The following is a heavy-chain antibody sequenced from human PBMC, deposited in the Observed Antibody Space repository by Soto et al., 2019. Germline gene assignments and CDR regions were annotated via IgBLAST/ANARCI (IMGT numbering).Heavy chain of an antibody. D-gene: IGHD1-1*01. CDR3: ARGKGMEENYYYHGMDV. J-gene: IGHJ6*02. CDR1: GYSFTTYA. CDR2: INGGNGNT. V-gene: IGHV1-3*01. Sequence: QVQVVQSGAEVKKPGASVKISCKASGYSFTTYAMHWVRQAPGQSLEWMAWINGGNGNTKYSQKFQDRVTITRDTSANIAHMGLRSLRSEDSAVYYCARGKGMEENYYYHGMDVWGQGTTVSVSS.